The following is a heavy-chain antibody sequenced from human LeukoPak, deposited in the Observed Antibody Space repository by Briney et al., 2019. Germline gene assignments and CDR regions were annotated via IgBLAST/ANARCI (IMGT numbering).Heavy chain of an antibody. D-gene: IGHD3-10*01. V-gene: IGHV3-23*01. Sequence: QPGGSLRLSCAASGFTFSSYAMSWVRQAPGKGLEWVSAISGSGGSTYYADSVKGQFTISRDNSKNTLYLQMNSLRAEDTAVYYCAKDGAYYYGSGSYGFDYWGQGTLVTVSS. CDR2: ISGSGGST. CDR3: AKDGAYYYGSGSYGFDY. J-gene: IGHJ4*02. CDR1: GFTFSSYA.